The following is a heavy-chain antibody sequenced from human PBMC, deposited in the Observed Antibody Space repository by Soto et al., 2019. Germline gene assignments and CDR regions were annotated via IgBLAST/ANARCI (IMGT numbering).Heavy chain of an antibody. D-gene: IGHD3-10*01. CDR3: ARSPMAPLWFDP. CDR2: IYHSGST. Sequence: SETRSVAWASCGGAIGSVNCWNCVRRPPGKGLEWIGQIYHSGSTNYNPSLNSRVTISVDTSKNQFSLKLSSVTAADTAVYYCARSPMAPLWFDPWAQGTLVPGS. J-gene: IGHJ5*02. V-gene: IGHV4-4*02. CDR1: GGAIGSVNC.